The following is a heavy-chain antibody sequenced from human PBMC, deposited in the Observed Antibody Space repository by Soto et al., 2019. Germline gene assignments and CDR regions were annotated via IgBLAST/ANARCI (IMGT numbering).Heavy chain of an antibody. J-gene: IGHJ3*02. Sequence: GASVKVSCKASGYTFTNYGISWVRQAPGQGLEWMGRIIPILGIANYAQKFQGRVTITADKSTSTAYMELSSLRSEDTAVYYCARDRNGDLTGADAFDIWGQGTMVTVSS. CDR1: GYTFTNYG. V-gene: IGHV1-69*04. CDR3: ARDRNGDLTGADAFDI. CDR2: IIPILGIA. D-gene: IGHD1-26*01.